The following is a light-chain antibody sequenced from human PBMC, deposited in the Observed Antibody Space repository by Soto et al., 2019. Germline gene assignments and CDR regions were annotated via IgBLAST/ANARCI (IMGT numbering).Light chain of an antibody. J-gene: IGLJ1*01. CDR3: SSYTTSNTHQIV. CDR2: DVS. V-gene: IGLV2-14*03. Sequence: QSALTQPASVSGSPGQSITISCTGTSSDVGGYNYVSWYQHHPGKAPKLMIFDVSNRPSGVSNRFSGSKSGNTASLTISGLQPEDEADYYCSSYTTSNTHQIVFRTGTKLTVL. CDR1: SSDVGGYNY.